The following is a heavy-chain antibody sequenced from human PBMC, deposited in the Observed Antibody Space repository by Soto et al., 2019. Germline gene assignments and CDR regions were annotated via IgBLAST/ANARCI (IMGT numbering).Heavy chain of an antibody. CDR2: VSGNGLSK. CDR3: ATTAASAPFDH. Sequence: QPGGSLRLSCAASGITFENYAISWVRQAPGKGMEWVSDVSGNGLSKHYADSVEDRFTTSRDNSKHTVSLQMNSLRAEDTAVYYCATTAASAPFDHWGQGILVTVSS. D-gene: IGHD6-13*01. J-gene: IGHJ4*02. CDR1: GITFENYA. V-gene: IGHV3-23*01.